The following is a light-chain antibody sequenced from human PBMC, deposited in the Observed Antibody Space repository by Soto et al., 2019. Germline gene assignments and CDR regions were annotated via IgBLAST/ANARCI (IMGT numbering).Light chain of an antibody. CDR1: QSIAASY. CDR2: VTS. J-gene: IGKJ4*01. V-gene: IGKV3-20*01. Sequence: EIVLTQSPGTLYLSPGERATLSCRANQSIAASYLAWYQQKPGQAPRLLISVTSNRATGIPDRFSGSGSGTAFTLTISRLEPEDFAVYYCQQYGSSPLTFGGGTKVEIK. CDR3: QQYGSSPLT.